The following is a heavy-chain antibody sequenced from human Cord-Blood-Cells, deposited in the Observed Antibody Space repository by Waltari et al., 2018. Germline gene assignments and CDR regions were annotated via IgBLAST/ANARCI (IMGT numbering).Heavy chain of an antibody. CDR1: GGSFSGYY. D-gene: IGHD6-13*01. Sequence: QVQLQQWGAGLLKPSETLSLTCAVYGGSFSGYYWSWIRQPPGKGLEWIGEINHSGSTNYNPSLKSRVTISVDTSKNQCSLKLSSVTAADTAVYYCARVISSSWYAFDIWGQGTMVTVSS. V-gene: IGHV4-34*01. J-gene: IGHJ3*02. CDR3: ARVISSSWYAFDI. CDR2: INHSGST.